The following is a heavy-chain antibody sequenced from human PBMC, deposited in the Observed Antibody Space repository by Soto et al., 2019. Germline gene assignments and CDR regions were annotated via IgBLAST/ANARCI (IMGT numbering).Heavy chain of an antibody. D-gene: IGHD2-8*01. V-gene: IGHV4-34*01. Sequence: PSETLSLTCAVYGGSFSGYYWSWIRQPPGKGLEWIGEINHSGSTNYNPSLKSRVTISVDTSKNQFSLKLSSVTAADTAVYYCARARRGVLNYYYGMDVWGQGTTVTVS. CDR3: ARARRGVLNYYYGMDV. J-gene: IGHJ6*02. CDR1: GGSFSGYY. CDR2: INHSGST.